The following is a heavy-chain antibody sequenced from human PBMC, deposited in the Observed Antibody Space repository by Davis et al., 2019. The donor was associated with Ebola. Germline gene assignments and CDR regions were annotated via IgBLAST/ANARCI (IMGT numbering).Heavy chain of an antibody. D-gene: IGHD6-19*01. Sequence: GESLKISCAASGFTFISYEMNWVRQAPGKGLEWVSYISSSGTTIYYADSVKGRFTISRDNTKNSLYLQMNSLRAEDTAVYYCAKVGSLDYWGQGTLVTVSS. CDR1: GFTFISYE. CDR2: ISSSGTTI. J-gene: IGHJ4*02. CDR3: AKVGSLDY. V-gene: IGHV3-48*03.